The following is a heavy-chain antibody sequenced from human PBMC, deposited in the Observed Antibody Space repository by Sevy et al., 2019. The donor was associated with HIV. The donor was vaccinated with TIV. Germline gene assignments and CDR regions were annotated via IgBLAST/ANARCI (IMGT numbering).Heavy chain of an antibody. CDR1: GGSISSGDYY. Sequence: SENLSLTCTVSGGSISSGDYYWSWIRQPPGKGLKWIGYIYYSGSTYYNPSLKSRVTISVDTSKNQFSLKLSSVTAADTAVYYCARSRGGWYGSVGDFDYWGQGTLVTVSS. D-gene: IGHD6-19*01. J-gene: IGHJ4*02. CDR3: ARSRGGWYGSVGDFDY. CDR2: IYYSGST. V-gene: IGHV4-30-4*01.